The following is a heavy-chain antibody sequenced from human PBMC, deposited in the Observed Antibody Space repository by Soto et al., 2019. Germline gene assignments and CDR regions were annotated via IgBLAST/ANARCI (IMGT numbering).Heavy chain of an antibody. J-gene: IGHJ4*02. Sequence: QVQLQESGPGLVKPSQTLSLTCTVSGGSISSGGYYWSWIRQHPGKGLEWIGYIYYSGSTYYNPSLESRVTISADTSKNQFSLKLSSVTATDTAVYYCARAGDHSGYDWSTFDCWGQGTLVTVSS. V-gene: IGHV4-31*03. CDR3: ARAGDHSGYDWSTFDC. CDR1: GGSISSGGYY. D-gene: IGHD5-12*01. CDR2: IYYSGST.